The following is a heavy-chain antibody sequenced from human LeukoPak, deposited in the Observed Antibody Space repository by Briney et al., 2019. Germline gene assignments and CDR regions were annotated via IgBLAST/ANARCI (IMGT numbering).Heavy chain of an antibody. D-gene: IGHD5-24*01. CDR3: ARFGYNDFDY. V-gene: IGHV3-48*03. CDR1: GFSFSSYE. Sequence: GGSLRLSCVASGFSFSSYEINWVRQAPGKGLEWVSYISSSGSTIYYADSVKGRFTISRDNAKNSLYLQMDSLRPEDTAVYYCARFGYNDFDYWGQGTLVTVS. CDR2: ISSSGSTI. J-gene: IGHJ4*02.